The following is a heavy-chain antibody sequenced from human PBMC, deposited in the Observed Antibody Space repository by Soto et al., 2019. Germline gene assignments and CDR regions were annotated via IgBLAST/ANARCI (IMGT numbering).Heavy chain of an antibody. CDR2: ISGRGDTT. V-gene: IGHV3-23*01. J-gene: IGHJ4*02. CDR3: AKGRSLTTGALGY. CDR1: GFTFSSYA. Sequence: GGSLRLSCAASGFTFSSYAMSWVRQAPGKGLEWVSAISGRGDTTDYADSVKGRFTISRDNSRNTLYLQMNSLGAEDTAIYYCAKGRSLTTGALGYWGQGTLVTVSS. D-gene: IGHD4-17*01.